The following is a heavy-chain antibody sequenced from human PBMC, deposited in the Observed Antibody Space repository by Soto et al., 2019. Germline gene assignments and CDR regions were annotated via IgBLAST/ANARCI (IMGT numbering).Heavy chain of an antibody. CDR2: FDPADAER. Sequence: GASVKVSCKVSGYSLTELFIHWVRQAPGKGLEWMGGFDPADAERVYAQKFQGRVTMTEDTYTDTAYMELSSLRSEDTAVYYCATDLGDSSEKAYYYYGMDVWGQGTTVTVSS. CDR3: ATDLGDSSEKAYYYYGMDV. D-gene: IGHD3-16*01. J-gene: IGHJ6*02. CDR1: GYSLTELF. V-gene: IGHV1-24*01.